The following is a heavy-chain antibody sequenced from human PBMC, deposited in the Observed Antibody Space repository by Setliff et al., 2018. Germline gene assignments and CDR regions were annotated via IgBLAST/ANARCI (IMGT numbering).Heavy chain of an antibody. CDR2: MYYSGDT. Sequence: SETLSLTCAVSGFSISRGYYWSWIRQPPGKGLEWIGYMYYSGDTNYNPSLKSRVTISLDTSKNQFSLKLTSVTAADTAVYYCGGGFSRIGGWGNWFDPWGQGILVTVSS. J-gene: IGHJ5*02. CDR3: GGGFSRIGGWGNWFDP. V-gene: IGHV4-38-2*01. D-gene: IGHD3-16*01. CDR1: GFSISRGYY.